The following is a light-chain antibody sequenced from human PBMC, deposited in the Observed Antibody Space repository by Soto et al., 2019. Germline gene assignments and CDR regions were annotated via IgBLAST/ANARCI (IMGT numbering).Light chain of an antibody. CDR1: EAIRSA. J-gene: IGKJ1*01. CDR3: LLDFRYFWA. CDR2: AAS. V-gene: IGKV1-6*01. Sequence: AIQLTQSPSSLSASVGDRVTITCRASEAIRSALGWYQQKPGKVPKLLTYAASILQSGVPSRFSGSGSGTDFTLTISSLQPEDFATYYCLLDFRYFWAFGQGTKV.